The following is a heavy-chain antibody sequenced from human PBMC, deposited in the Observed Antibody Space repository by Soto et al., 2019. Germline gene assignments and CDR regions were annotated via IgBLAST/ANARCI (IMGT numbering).Heavy chain of an antibody. CDR2: ISGSVATP. CDR1: GFTFNNYA. J-gene: IGHJ4*02. Sequence: EVQLLESGGGLLQPGGSLRLSCSASGFTFNNYAMALVRQAPGAGLEWVSGISGSVATPYYADSVKGRFTISRDNAKNTLFLQMNSLSAEDTAVYFCAKAGYCTGVSCYFYYFDSWGQGTLVTVSS. CDR3: AKAGYCTGVSCYFYYFDS. D-gene: IGHD2-15*01. V-gene: IGHV3-23*01.